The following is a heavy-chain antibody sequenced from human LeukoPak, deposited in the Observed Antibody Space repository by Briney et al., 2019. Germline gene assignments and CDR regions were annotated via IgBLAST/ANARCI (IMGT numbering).Heavy chain of an antibody. CDR3: ANRGLTTVPDHPTDYYYMDV. D-gene: IGHD4-17*01. J-gene: IGHJ6*03. V-gene: IGHV4-34*01. Sequence: SETLSLTCAVYGGSFIGYYWSWIRQPPGKGLEWIGEINHSGSTNYNPSLKSRVTISVDTSKNQFSLRLSSVTVADTAVYFCANRGLTTVPDHPTDYYYMDVWGKGTTVTVSS. CDR2: INHSGST. CDR1: GGSFIGYY.